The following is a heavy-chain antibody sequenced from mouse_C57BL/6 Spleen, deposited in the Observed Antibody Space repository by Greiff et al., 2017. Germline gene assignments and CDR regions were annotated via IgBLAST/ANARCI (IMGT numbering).Heavy chain of an antibody. CDR3: ARSEVYDASWLAY. V-gene: IGHV1-42*01. CDR1: GYSFTGYY. CDR2: INPSTGGT. J-gene: IGHJ3*01. D-gene: IGHD2-3*01. Sequence: VQLQQSGPELVKPGASVKISCKATGYSFTGYYMNWVKQSPEKSLEWIGEINPSTGGTTYKQKIKAKATLTVDKSASTAYMQLKSLTSEDSAVYYGARSEVYDASWLAYWGQGTLVTVSA.